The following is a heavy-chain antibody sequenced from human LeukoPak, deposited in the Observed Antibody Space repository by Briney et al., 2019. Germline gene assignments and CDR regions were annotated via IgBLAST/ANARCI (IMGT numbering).Heavy chain of an antibody. CDR3: ARSSESYDSSGYYSYYFDY. J-gene: IGHJ4*02. Sequence: SETLSLTCSVSGGSISSYYWSWIRQPPGKGLEWIGYIYYSGRTHNPSLRSRVTISVDTSKNQFSLKLRSVTAADTAVYYCARSSESYDSSGYYSYYFDYWGQGTLVTVSS. CDR1: GGSISSYY. D-gene: IGHD3-22*01. V-gene: IGHV4-59*01. CDR2: IYYSGRT.